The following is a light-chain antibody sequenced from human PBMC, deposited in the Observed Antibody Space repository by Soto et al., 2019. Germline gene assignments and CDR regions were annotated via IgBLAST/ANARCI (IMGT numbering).Light chain of an antibody. J-gene: IGKJ3*01. CDR2: DAS. Sequence: EIVLTQSPATLSLSPGERATLSCRASQSVSSYLAWYQQKPGQAPRLLIYDASNRATGVPARFSGSGSGTDFTLTISSLEPEDFAVYYCQQRAKWLTFGPGTKVDIK. CDR3: QQRAKWLT. V-gene: IGKV3-11*01. CDR1: QSVSSY.